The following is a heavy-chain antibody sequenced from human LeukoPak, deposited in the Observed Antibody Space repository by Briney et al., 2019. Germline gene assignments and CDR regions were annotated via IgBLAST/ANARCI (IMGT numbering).Heavy chain of an antibody. Sequence: PSETLSLTCTVSDGSISSSSYYWGWIRQPPGKGLEWIGSIYYSGSTYYSPSLKSRVTISVDTSKNQFSLKLSSVTAADTAVYYCACPSYYYDSRDPWYYYMDVWGKGTTVTVSS. CDR2: IYYSGST. D-gene: IGHD3-22*01. V-gene: IGHV4-39*01. CDR3: ACPSYYYDSRDPWYYYMDV. CDR1: DGSISSSSYY. J-gene: IGHJ6*03.